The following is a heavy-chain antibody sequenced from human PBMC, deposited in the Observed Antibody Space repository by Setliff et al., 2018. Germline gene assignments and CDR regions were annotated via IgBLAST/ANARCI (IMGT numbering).Heavy chain of an antibody. CDR2: ISYGGNT. Sequence: SETLSLTCNVSGGSINSRSYCWGWIRQPPGKGLEWIAMISYGGNTYYNPSLTRQVTISVDTSNDQFSLKLTSVTAADTAVYYCARRGGWVVVTAANGLDPWGQGTLVTVSS. V-gene: IGHV4-39*01. CDR1: GGSINSRSYC. J-gene: IGHJ5*02. CDR3: ARRGGWVVVTAANGLDP. D-gene: IGHD2-21*02.